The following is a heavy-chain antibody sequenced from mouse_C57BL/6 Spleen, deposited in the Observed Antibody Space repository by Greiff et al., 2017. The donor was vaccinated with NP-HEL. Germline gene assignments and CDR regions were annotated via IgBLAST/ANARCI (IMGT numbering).Heavy chain of an antibody. Sequence: EVQLQQSGPELVKPGASVKISCKASGYSFTDYHMNWVKQSNGKSLEWIGVINPNYGTTSYNQKFKGKATLTVDQSSSTAYMQLNSLTSEDSAVYYCIYYYGSRPYYFDYWGQGTTLTVSS. CDR1: GYSFTDYH. J-gene: IGHJ2*01. CDR2: INPNYGTT. CDR3: IYYYGSRPYYFDY. V-gene: IGHV1-39*01. D-gene: IGHD1-1*01.